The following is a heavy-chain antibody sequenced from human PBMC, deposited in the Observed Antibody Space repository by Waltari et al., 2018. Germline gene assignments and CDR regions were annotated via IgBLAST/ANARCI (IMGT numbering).Heavy chain of an antibody. V-gene: IGHV3-30*10. Sequence: QVQLVESGGGVVQPGRSLRLSCAASGLGFSTYAMHWVRQAPGKGLEWVAVLSYDGSNKYYTDSLKGRFTISRDNSKNTMYLQMDSLRTDDTAVYYCARENRQWLAPEPYYFDYWGRGTLVTVTS. CDR2: LSYDGSNK. CDR1: GLGFSTYA. D-gene: IGHD6-19*01. CDR3: ARENRQWLAPEPYYFDY. J-gene: IGHJ4*02.